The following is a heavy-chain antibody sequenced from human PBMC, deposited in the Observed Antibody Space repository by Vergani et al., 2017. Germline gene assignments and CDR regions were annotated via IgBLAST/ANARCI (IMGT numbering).Heavy chain of an antibody. J-gene: IGHJ6*02. D-gene: IGHD6-13*01. V-gene: IGHV3-30*18. Sequence: QVQLVESGGGVVQPGRSLRLSCAASGFTFSTYGMHWVRQAPGKGLEWVTVISYDGSNEYYADSVKGRFTISRDNSKNTLYLQMNSLRAEDTAVYYCAKVGGDMFQQLTLQGYYGMDVWGQGTTVTVSS. CDR1: GFTFSTYG. CDR2: ISYDGSNE. CDR3: AKVGGDMFQQLTLQGYYGMDV.